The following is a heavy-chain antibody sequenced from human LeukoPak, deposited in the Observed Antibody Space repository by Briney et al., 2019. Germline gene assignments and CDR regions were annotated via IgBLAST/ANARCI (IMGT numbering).Heavy chain of an antibody. J-gene: IGHJ5*02. CDR3: ARTTLAAAYNWFDP. CDR2: INPNSGGT. D-gene: IGHD6-13*01. CDR1: GFTFTGYY. V-gene: IGHV1-2*02. Sequence: PGGSLRLSCAASGFTFTGYYMHWVRQAPGQGLEWMGWINPNSGGTNYAQKFQGRATMTRDTSISTAYMELSRLRSDDTAVYYCARTTLAAAYNWFDPWGQGTLVTVSS.